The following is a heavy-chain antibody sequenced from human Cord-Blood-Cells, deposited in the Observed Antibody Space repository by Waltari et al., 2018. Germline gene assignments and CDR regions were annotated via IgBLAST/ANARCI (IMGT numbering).Heavy chain of an antibody. D-gene: IGHD2-21*01. V-gene: IGHV4-31*03. Sequence: QVQLQESGPGLVKPSQTLSLTCTLSGGSISSGGYYWSWIRQHPGKGLEWIGYIYYSGGTDYNPSLKSRVTISVDTSKNQFSLKLSSVTVADTAVYYCARDGRGGDWGNFDYWGQGTLVTVSS. CDR2: IYYSGGT. CDR3: ARDGRGGDWGNFDY. J-gene: IGHJ4*02. CDR1: GGSISSGGYY.